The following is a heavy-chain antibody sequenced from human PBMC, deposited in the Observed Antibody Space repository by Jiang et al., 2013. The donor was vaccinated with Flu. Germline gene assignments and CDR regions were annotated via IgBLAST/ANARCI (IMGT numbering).Heavy chain of an antibody. Sequence: NPSLKSRVTISVDTSKNQFSLKLSSVTAADTAVYYCATEAVVVTAVYFDYWGQGTLVTVSS. J-gene: IGHJ4*02. CDR3: ATEAVVVTAVYFDY. D-gene: IGHD2-21*02. V-gene: IGHV4-39*01.